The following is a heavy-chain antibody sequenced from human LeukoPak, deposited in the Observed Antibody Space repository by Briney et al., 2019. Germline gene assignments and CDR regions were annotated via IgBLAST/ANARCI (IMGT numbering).Heavy chain of an antibody. CDR1: GFTFSSYA. CDR3: AKEKGFDP. V-gene: IGHV3-23*01. CDR2: IGGSGSAT. Sequence: GGSLRLSCVASGFTFSSYAMSWVRQSPGKGLEWVSLIGGSGSATYYADSVKGRFTISRDNFKNTLYLQMNSLRAEDTAVYYCAKEKGFDPWGQGTLVTVSS. J-gene: IGHJ5*02.